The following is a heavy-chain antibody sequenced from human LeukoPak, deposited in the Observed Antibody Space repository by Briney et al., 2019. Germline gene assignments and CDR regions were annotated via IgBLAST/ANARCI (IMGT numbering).Heavy chain of an antibody. CDR3: ARERVYSSGWYDAFDI. D-gene: IGHD6-19*01. CDR2: IYSGGST. Sequence: GGSLRLSCAASGFTFSSYAMSWVRQAPGKGLEWVSVIYSGGSTYYADSVKGRFTISRDNSKNTLYLQMNSLRAEDTAVYYCARERVYSSGWYDAFDIWGQGTMVTVSS. J-gene: IGHJ3*02. CDR1: GFTFSSYA. V-gene: IGHV3-66*01.